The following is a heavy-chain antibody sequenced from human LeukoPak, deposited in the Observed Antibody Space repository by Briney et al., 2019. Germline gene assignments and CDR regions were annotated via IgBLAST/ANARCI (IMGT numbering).Heavy chain of an antibody. V-gene: IGHV3-7*01. CDR1: GFTFSSYW. CDR2: IKQDGSEK. CDR3: ASSDSSWPPDFDY. D-gene: IGHD6-13*01. Sequence: GSLRLSCAASGFTFSSYWMSWVRQAPGKGLEWVANIKQDGSEKYYVDSVKGRFTISRDNAKNSLYLQMNSLRAEDTAVCYCASSDSSWPPDFDYWGQGTLVTVSS. J-gene: IGHJ4*02.